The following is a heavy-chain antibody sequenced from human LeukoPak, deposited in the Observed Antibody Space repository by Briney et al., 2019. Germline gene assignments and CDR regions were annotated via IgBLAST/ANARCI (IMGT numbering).Heavy chain of an antibody. D-gene: IGHD6-19*01. V-gene: IGHV3-48*04. J-gene: IGHJ6*02. CDR2: ISSSSSTV. Sequence: GGSLRLSCAASGFTFSSYSMNWVCQAPGKGLEWVSYISSSSSTVYYADSVKGRFTISRDNAKNSLYLQMNSLRAEDTAVYYCARDGIAVAYGMDVWGQGTTVTVSS. CDR1: GFTFSSYS. CDR3: ARDGIAVAYGMDV.